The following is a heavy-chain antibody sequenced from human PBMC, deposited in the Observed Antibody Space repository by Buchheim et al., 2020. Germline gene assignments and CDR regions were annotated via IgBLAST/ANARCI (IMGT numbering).Heavy chain of an antibody. CDR2: ISYDGSNK. CDR1: GFTFSSYG. J-gene: IGHJ4*02. D-gene: IGHD3-10*01. V-gene: IGHV3-30*18. Sequence: QVQLVESGGGVVQPGRSLRLSCAASGFTFSSYGMHWVRQAPGKGLAWVAVISYDGSNKYYADSVKGRFTISRDNSKNTLYLQMNSLRAEDTAVYYCAKGGEELRFGYWGQGTL. CDR3: AKGGEELRFGY.